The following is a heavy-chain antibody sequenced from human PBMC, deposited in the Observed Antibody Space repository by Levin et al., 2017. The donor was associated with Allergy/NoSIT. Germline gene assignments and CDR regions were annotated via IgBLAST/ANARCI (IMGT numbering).Heavy chain of an antibody. V-gene: IGHV2-5*02. CDR2: IYWDDDK. D-gene: IGHD3-22*01. J-gene: IGHJ4*02. CDR1: GFSLSTSGVG. CDR3: AHRGYYDSSGYYYVGGLDY. Sequence: SGPTLVKPTQTLTLTCTFSGFSLSTSGVGVGWIRQPPGKALEWLALIYWDDDKRYSPSLKSRLTITKDTSKNQVVLTMTNMDPVDTATYYCAHRGYYDSSGYYYVGGLDYWGQGTLVTVSS.